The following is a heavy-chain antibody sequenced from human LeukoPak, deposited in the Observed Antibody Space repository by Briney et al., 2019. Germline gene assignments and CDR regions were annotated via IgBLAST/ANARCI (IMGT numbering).Heavy chain of an antibody. CDR1: GFTFSSYE. Sequence: GGSLRLSCAASGFTFSSYEVNWVRQAPGKGLEWVSYISSGGSTIYYADSVEGRFTISRDNAKNSLYLQMNSLRTEDTAIYYCARGSNYYYYYYYMDVWGKGTTVTVSS. J-gene: IGHJ6*03. CDR2: ISSGGSTI. V-gene: IGHV3-48*03. D-gene: IGHD4/OR15-4a*01. CDR3: ARGSNYYYYYYYMDV.